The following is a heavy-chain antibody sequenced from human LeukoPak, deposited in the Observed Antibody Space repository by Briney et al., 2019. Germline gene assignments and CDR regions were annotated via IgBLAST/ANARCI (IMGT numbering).Heavy chain of an antibody. J-gene: IGHJ4*02. Sequence: ASVKVCCKASGYTFTSYGISWVRQAPGQGLEWMGWISAYNGNTNYAQKLQGRVTMTTDTSTSTAYMELRSLRSDDTAVYYCARPYDSSGYYYVSRSYYFDYWGQGTLVTVSS. D-gene: IGHD3-22*01. CDR1: GYTFTSYG. CDR3: ARPYDSSGYYYVSRSYYFDY. CDR2: ISAYNGNT. V-gene: IGHV1-18*01.